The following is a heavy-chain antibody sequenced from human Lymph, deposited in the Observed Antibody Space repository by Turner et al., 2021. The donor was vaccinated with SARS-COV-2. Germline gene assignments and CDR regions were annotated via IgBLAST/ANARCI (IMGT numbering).Heavy chain of an antibody. Sequence: QLQLQESGPGPVKPSETLSLTCTVSGGSISSSRYYWGWIRQPPGKGLEWIGSMYYSGSTYYNPSLKSRVTISVDTSKNQFSLKLSSVTAADTAVYYCARHRQWLVHWYFDLWGRGTLVTVSS. CDR2: MYYSGST. V-gene: IGHV4-39*01. CDR1: GGSISSSRYY. CDR3: ARHRQWLVHWYFDL. J-gene: IGHJ2*01. D-gene: IGHD6-19*01.